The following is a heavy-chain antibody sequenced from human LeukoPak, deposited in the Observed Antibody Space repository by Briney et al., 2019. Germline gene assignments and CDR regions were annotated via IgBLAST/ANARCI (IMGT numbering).Heavy chain of an antibody. V-gene: IGHV1-69*05. CDR3: ARVAAGTSPLGY. CDR2: IIPIFGTA. Sequence: SVKVSSKASGGTFSSYAISWVRQAPGQGLEWMGGIIPIFGTANYAQKFQGRVTITTDESTSTAYMELSSLRSEDTAVYYCARVAAGTSPLGYWGQGTLVTVSS. D-gene: IGHD6-13*01. J-gene: IGHJ4*02. CDR1: GGTFSSYA.